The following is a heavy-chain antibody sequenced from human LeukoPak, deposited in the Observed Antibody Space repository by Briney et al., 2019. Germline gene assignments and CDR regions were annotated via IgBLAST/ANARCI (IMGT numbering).Heavy chain of an antibody. J-gene: IGHJ6*02. D-gene: IGHD6-19*01. CDR1: GGSFSGYY. CDR2: INHSGGT. CDR3: GGWVYYYYGMDV. V-gene: IGHV4-34*01. Sequence: PSETLSLTCAVYGGSFSGYYWSWIRQPPGKGLEWIGEINHSGGTNYNPSLKSRVTISVDTSKNQFSLKLSSVTAADTAVYYCGGWVYYYYGMDVWGQGTTVTVSS.